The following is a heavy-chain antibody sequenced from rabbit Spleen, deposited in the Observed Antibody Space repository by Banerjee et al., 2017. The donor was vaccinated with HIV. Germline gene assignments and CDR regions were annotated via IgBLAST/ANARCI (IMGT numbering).Heavy chain of an antibody. J-gene: IGHJ4*01. D-gene: IGHD1-1*01. CDR1: GFSFSDRDV. CDR2: INTATGKA. V-gene: IGHV1S45*01. Sequence: QAQLEESGGGLVQPEGALTLTCKASGFSFSDRDVMCWVRQAPGKGLEWIACINTATGKAVYAPWAKGRFPISTTSSTTVTLQMTSLTAADTATYFCARDLVAVIGWNFNLWGQGTLVTVS. CDR3: ARDLVAVIGWNFNL.